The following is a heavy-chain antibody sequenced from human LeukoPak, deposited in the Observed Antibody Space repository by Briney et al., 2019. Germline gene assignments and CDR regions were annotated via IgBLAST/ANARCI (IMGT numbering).Heavy chain of an antibody. Sequence: GGSLRLSCAASGFTFSYYWMSWVRQAPGKGLEWVANIKQDGSEKYYVDSVKGRFTISRDNAKNSLYLQMNSLRAEDTAVYYCARDHFDWLLNRAFDIWGQGTMVTVSS. CDR3: ARDHFDWLLNRAFDI. V-gene: IGHV3-7*01. J-gene: IGHJ3*02. D-gene: IGHD3-9*01. CDR1: GFTFSYYW. CDR2: IKQDGSEK.